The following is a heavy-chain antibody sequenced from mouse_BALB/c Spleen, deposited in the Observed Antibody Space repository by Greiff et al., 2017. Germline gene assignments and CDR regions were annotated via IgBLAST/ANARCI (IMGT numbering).Heavy chain of an antibody. CDR2: IDPETGGT. V-gene: IGHV1-15*01. CDR3: TRRWLLFDY. CDR1: GYTFTDYE. Sequence: QVQLQQSGAELVRPGASVTLSCKASGYTFTDYEMHWVKQTPVHSLEWIGAIDPETGGTAYNQKFKGKATLTADKSSSTAYMELRSLTSEDSAVYYCTRRWLLFDYWGQGTTLTVSS. D-gene: IGHD2-3*01. J-gene: IGHJ2*01.